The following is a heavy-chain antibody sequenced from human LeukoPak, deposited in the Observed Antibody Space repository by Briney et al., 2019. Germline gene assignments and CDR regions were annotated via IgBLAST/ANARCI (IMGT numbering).Heavy chain of an antibody. J-gene: IGHJ6*02. V-gene: IGHV1-18*01. CDR3: ARNAASVAGPSYYYYYGMDV. CDR1: GYTFTSYG. Sequence: ASVKVSCKASGYTFTSYGISWVRQAPGQGLEWMGWISAYNGNTNYAQKLQGRVTMTTDTSTSTAYMELRSLRSDDTAVYYCARNAASVAGPSYYYYYGMDVWGQGTLVTVSS. CDR2: ISAYNGNT. D-gene: IGHD6-19*01.